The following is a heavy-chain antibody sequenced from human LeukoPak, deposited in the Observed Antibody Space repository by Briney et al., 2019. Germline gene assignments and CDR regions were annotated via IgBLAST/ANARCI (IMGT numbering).Heavy chain of an antibody. CDR2: ISYSGST. CDR1: GGSISSYY. V-gene: IGHV4-59*01. CDR3: AKTLEMATIEGAFDI. Sequence: SETLSLTCTVSGGSISSYYWSWIRQPPGKGLEWIGYISYSGSTNNNPSLKSRVTISVDTSKNQFSLKLSSVTAADTAVYYCAKTLEMATIEGAFDIWGQGTMVTVSS. D-gene: IGHD5-24*01. J-gene: IGHJ3*02.